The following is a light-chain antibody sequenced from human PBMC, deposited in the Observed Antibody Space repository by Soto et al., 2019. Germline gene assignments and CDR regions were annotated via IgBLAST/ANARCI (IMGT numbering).Light chain of an antibody. J-gene: IGKJ4*01. V-gene: IGKV3D-15*01. CDR2: GAS. Sequence: EIVLTQSPGSLSLSPGEGATLSCRASQSVSTNVAWYQQRPGQPPKLLIFGASSRATGIPARFSGSGSGTEFNLTISSLQSEDFAIYYCQQYNNWPRATFGGGTKVDIK. CDR3: QQYNNWPRAT. CDR1: QSVSTN.